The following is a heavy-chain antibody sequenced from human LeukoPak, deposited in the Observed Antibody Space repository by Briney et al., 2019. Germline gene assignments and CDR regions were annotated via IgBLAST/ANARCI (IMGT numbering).Heavy chain of an antibody. D-gene: IGHD3-16*01. CDR3: ATGGTLASFEN. V-gene: IGHV4-34*01. Sequence: ASETLSLTCAAYADSFSGYYWSWIRQPPGKGLEWIGEINHSGSTNYSPSLKSRVTISVDTSKNQFSLRLNSMTAADTAVYYCATGGTLASFENWGQGTLVTVSS. CDR1: ADSFSGYY. J-gene: IGHJ4*02. CDR2: INHSGST.